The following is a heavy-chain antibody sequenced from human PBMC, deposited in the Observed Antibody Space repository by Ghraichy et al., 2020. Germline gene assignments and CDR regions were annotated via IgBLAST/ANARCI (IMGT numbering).Heavy chain of an antibody. D-gene: IGHD2-2*02. J-gene: IGHJ6*03. CDR3: VRVDTRADYFYYYMDA. Sequence: SQTLSLTCIVSGYSISAGYYWGWIRQPPGKGLEWIGSVYGSGHTYYNSSLKSRATFSVDTSKRQFSLSLRSVTAADTAVYYCVRVDTRADYFYYYMDAWGKGTTVTVSS. CDR2: VYGSGHT. V-gene: IGHV4-38-2*02. CDR1: GYSISAGYY.